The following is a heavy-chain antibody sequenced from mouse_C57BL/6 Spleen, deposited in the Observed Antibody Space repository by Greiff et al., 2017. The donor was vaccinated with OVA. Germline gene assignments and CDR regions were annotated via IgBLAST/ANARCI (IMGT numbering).Heavy chain of an antibody. V-gene: IGHV1-80*01. CDR3: AGGYGSSVRYFDY. Sequence: VKLQQSGAELVKPGASVKISCKASGYAFSSYWMNWVKQRPGKGLEWIGQIYPGDGDTNYNGKFKGKATLTADKSSSTAYMQLSSLTSEDSAVDCCAGGYGSSVRYFDYWGQGTTLTVSA. D-gene: IGHD1-1*01. J-gene: IGHJ2*01. CDR2: IYPGDGDT. CDR1: GYAFSSYW.